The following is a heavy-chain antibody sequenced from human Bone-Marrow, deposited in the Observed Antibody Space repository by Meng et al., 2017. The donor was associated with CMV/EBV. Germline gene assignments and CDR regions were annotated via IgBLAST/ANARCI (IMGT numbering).Heavy chain of an antibody. D-gene: IGHD1-26*01. J-gene: IGHJ4*02. V-gene: IGHV3-30*04. CDR3: ARTLIVGATLLDY. Sequence: GGSLRLSCAASGFTFSSYAMHWVRQAPGKGLEWVAVISYDGSNKYYADSVKGRFTISRDNSKNTLYLQMNSLRAEDTAVYYCARTLIVGATLLDYWGQGNLVTVSS. CDR1: GFTFSSYA. CDR2: ISYDGSNK.